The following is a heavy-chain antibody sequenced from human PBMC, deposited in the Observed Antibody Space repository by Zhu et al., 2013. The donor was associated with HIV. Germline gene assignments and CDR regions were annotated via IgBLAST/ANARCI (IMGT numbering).Heavy chain of an antibody. D-gene: IGHD3-3*01. CDR1: GYPFTDYY. V-gene: IGHV1-8*02. CDR2: MNPNSGNS. Sequence: QVQLVQSAAEVKPPGASVKVSCKASGYPFTDYYVHWIRQAPGQGLEWMGWMNPNSGNSGYAQKFQGRVTMTRNTSISTAYMELSSLRSEDTAVYYCARAPLGFLEWSSMDVWGQGTTVTVSS. CDR3: ARAPLGFLEWSSMDV. J-gene: IGHJ6*02.